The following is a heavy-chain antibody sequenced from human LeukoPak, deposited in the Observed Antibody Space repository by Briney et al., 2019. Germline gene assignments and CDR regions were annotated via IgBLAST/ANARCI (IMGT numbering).Heavy chain of an antibody. CDR2: ISYDGSNK. CDR1: GFTFSSYG. J-gene: IGHJ6*02. D-gene: IGHD3-22*01. V-gene: IGHV3-30-3*01. CDR3: ARTPFTYYYDSSGYPLYYYYGMDV. Sequence: PGGSLRLSCTASGFTFSSYGMNWVRQAPGKGLEWVAVISYDGSNKYYADSVKGRFTISRDNSKNTLYLQMNSLRAEDTAVYYCARTPFTYYYDSSGYPLYYYYGMDVWGQGTTVTVSS.